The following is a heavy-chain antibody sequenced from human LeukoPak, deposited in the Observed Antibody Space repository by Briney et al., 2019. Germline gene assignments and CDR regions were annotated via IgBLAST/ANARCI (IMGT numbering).Heavy chain of an antibody. J-gene: IGHJ4*02. CDR2: SNHNSGGT. CDR3: ARAMSIAARLQTIFDY. CDR1: GYTFTGYY. D-gene: IGHD6-6*01. V-gene: IGHV1-2*02. Sequence: ASVNVSFKASGYTFTGYYMHWVRQAPGQGLGWMGWSNHNSGGTNYAQKFHGRVTMTRDTSISTAYMELSRLRSDDTAVYYGARAMSIAARLQTIFDYWGQGTLVTVSS.